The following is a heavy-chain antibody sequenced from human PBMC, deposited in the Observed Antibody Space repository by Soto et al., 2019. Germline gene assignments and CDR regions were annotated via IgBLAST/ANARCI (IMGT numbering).Heavy chain of an antibody. Sequence: SETLSLTCSVSGGSVSYNSYYWGWIRQPPGKGLEWVGGIFYTGTTYYNPSLKDRLSISVDTSKNSFSLNLTSVTAADTAVYFWSRLVVVAPVDNLWGQGSLVTVSS. CDR1: GGSVSYNSYY. D-gene: IGHD2-21*01. CDR3: SRLVVVAPVDNL. J-gene: IGHJ4*02. CDR2: IFYTGTT. V-gene: IGHV4-39*01.